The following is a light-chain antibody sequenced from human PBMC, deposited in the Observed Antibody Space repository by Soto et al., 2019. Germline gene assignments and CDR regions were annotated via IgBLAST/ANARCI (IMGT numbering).Light chain of an antibody. V-gene: IGKV1-39*01. CDR3: QQYNSYPLT. Sequence: DIQMTQSPSSLSASVGDRVTITGRASQSISSYLNWYQQKPGKAPKLLIYAASSLQSGVPSRFSGSGSGTDFTLTISSLQPDDFATYYCQQYNSYPLTFGGGTKVDI. CDR1: QSISSY. J-gene: IGKJ4*01. CDR2: AAS.